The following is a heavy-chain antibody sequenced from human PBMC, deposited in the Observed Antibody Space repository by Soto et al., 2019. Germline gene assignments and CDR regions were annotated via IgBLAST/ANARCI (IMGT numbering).Heavy chain of an antibody. D-gene: IGHD2-15*01. CDR3: ARVYCSGCGCYGIDC. V-gene: IGHV1-46*01. J-gene: IGHJ4*02. CDR1: GYTFTSYY. CDR2: ISPSGGST. Sequence: QVQLVQSGAEVKKPGASVKVSCKASGYTFTSYYMHWVRQAPGQGLEWMGIISPSGGSTTYAQKSQGSVRMTRDPSTSTVYVEVSSLRSEDTAVYYCARVYCSGCGCYGIDCWGQGPLVTVSS.